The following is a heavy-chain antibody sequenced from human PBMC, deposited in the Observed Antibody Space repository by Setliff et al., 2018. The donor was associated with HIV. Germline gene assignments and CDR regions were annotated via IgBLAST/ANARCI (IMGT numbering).Heavy chain of an antibody. V-gene: IGHV4-38-2*01. CDR1: GYSISSGYH. J-gene: IGHJ6*02. CDR2: IYHSGST. D-gene: IGHD2-21*02. Sequence: PSETPSLTCSVSGYSISSGYHWAWIRHPQGKGLEWIGSIYHSGSTYYNPSRKSRVTISVDTSKNQFSLKLNSLTAADTAVYYCARSYCAADCAHNSPRGMDVWGQGTTVTVSS. CDR3: ARSYCAADCAHNSPRGMDV.